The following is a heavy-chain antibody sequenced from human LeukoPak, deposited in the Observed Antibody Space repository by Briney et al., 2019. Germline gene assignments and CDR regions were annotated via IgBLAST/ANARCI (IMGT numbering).Heavy chain of an antibody. CDR1: GFTFSSYG. CDR2: TRYGGSNK. CDR3: ARGLLLWEPDS. Sequence: GGSLRLSCAASGFTFSSYGMHWVRQAPGKGLEWVAFTRYGGSNKYYADSVKGRFTISRDNSKNTLYLQMVSLRAEDTALYYCARGLLLWEPDSWGQGTLVTVSS. J-gene: IGHJ5*01. V-gene: IGHV3-30*02. D-gene: IGHD1-26*01.